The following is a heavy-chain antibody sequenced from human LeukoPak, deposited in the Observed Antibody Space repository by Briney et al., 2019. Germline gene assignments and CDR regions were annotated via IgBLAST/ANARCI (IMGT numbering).Heavy chain of an antibody. J-gene: IGHJ3*02. CDR1: GYTFTGYY. Sequence: ASVKVSCKASGYTFTGYYMHWVRQAPGQGLEWMGWINPNSGGTNYAQKFQGRVTMTRDTSISTAYMELSRLRSDDTAVYYCARESAVNDYYDSSGYVYDAFDIWGQGTMVTVSS. CDR2: INPNSGGT. V-gene: IGHV1-2*02. D-gene: IGHD3-22*01. CDR3: ARESAVNDYYDSSGYVYDAFDI.